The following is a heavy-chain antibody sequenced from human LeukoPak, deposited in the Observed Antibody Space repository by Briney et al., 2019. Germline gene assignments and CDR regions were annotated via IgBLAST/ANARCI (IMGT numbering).Heavy chain of an antibody. CDR3: AIEEEGSGSFH. CDR2: ISGSGAST. J-gene: IGHJ4*02. CDR1: GFTFSSYA. Sequence: PGGSLRLSCAASGFTFSSYALSWVRQAPGKGLEWVSAISGSGASTYYADSVKGRFTISRDNSKNTLYLQMNSLRAEDTAVYYCAIEEEGSGSFHWGQGTLVTVSS. V-gene: IGHV3-23*01. D-gene: IGHD3-10*01.